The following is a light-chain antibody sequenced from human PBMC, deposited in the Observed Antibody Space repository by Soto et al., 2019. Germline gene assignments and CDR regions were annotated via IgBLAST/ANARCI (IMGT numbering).Light chain of an antibody. Sequence: EIVLTQSPATLSLSPGERATLSCSASQSVSSYLAWYQHKPGQAPRLLIYDASNKATGIPARFSGSGSGTDFTLTISSLEPEDFAVYYCQQRSNWPPSLTFGGGTKVEIK. CDR1: QSVSSY. CDR3: QQRSNWPPSLT. CDR2: DAS. J-gene: IGKJ4*01. V-gene: IGKV3-11*01.